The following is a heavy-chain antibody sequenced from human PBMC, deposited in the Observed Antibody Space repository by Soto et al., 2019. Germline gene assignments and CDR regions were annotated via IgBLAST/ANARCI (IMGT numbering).Heavy chain of an antibody. CDR3: ARDLSGGDTAGNY. CDR2: IKQDGSEK. CDR1: GFTFSSYW. J-gene: IGHJ4*02. D-gene: IGHD5-18*01. Sequence: SLRLSCAASGFTFSSYWMSWVRQAPGKGLEWVANIKQDGSEKYYVDSVKGRFTISRDNAKNSLYLQMNSLRAEDTAVYYCARDLSGGDTAGNYWGQGTLVTVAS. V-gene: IGHV3-7*01.